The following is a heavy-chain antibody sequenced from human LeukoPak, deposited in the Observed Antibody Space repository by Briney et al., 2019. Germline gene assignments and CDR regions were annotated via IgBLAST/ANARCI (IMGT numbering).Heavy chain of an antibody. CDR3: ARLRELPGGRWFDP. V-gene: IGHV1-2*02. CDR1: GYTLTGHY. J-gene: IGHJ5*02. Sequence: GASVKVSCKASGYTLTGHYMHWVRQAPGEGLEWMGWINPNSGGTNYAQKFQGRVTMTRDTSISTAYMELSRLRSDDTAVYYCARLRELPGGRWFDPWGQGTLVTVSS. D-gene: IGHD1-26*01. CDR2: INPNSGGT.